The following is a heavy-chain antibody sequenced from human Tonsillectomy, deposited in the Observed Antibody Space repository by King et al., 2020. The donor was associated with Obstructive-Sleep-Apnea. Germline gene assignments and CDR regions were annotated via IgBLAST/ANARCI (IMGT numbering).Heavy chain of an antibody. CDR3: ARVPNYDMLTGFTNVASYFDF. CDR2: MSYDGNNK. D-gene: IGHD3-9*01. CDR1: GFTFSSYA. V-gene: IGHV3-30-3*01. Sequence: VQLVESGGGVVQPGRSLRLSCAASGFTFSSYAMHWVRQAPGKGLEWVAVMSYDGNNKYYADSVKGRFTISRDNSKNTLSLQMNSLRAEDTAVYYCARVPNYDMLTGFTNVASYFDFWGQGTLVTVSS. J-gene: IGHJ4*02.